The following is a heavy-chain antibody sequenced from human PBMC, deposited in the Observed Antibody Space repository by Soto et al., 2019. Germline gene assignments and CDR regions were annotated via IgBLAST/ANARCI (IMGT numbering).Heavy chain of an antibody. V-gene: IGHV4-34*01. Sequence: SETLSLTCAVYGGSFSGYYWTWIRQPPGTGLEWIGEINHSGSTNYNPSLKSRVTISVDTSKNQFSLKLSSVTAADTAVYYCARARVYCGGDCSLYYYYGMDVWGQGTTVTVSS. J-gene: IGHJ6*02. D-gene: IGHD2-21*02. CDR2: INHSGST. CDR3: ARARVYCGGDCSLYYYYGMDV. CDR1: GGSFSGYY.